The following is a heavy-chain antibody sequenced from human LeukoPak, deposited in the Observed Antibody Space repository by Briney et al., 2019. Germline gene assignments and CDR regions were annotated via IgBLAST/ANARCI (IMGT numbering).Heavy chain of an antibody. V-gene: IGHV3-49*04. CDR2: IRSKAYGGTT. J-gene: IGHJ4*02. Sequence: GRSLRLSCTTSGFTFGDYAMSWVRQAPGKGLEWLGFIRSKAYGGTTEYAASVRGRFTFSRDDSKYIAYLQMNSLKAEDTAVYYCTRGSCGGGSCYSILGLDYWGQGTLVTVSS. CDR1: GFTFGDYA. CDR3: TRGSCGGGSCYSILGLDY. D-gene: IGHD2-15*01.